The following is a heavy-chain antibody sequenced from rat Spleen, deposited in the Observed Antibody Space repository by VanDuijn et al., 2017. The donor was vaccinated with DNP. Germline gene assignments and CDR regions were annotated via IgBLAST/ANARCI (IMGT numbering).Heavy chain of an antibody. J-gene: IGHJ2*01. V-gene: IGHV5-17*01. CDR1: GFTFSDYA. D-gene: IGHD1-2*01. CDR3: ARYSRIKRMWEY. CDR2: ISYDGLRT. Sequence: EVQLVESGGGLVQPGRSLKLSCAASGFTFSDYAMAWVRQAPKKGLEWVATISYDGLRTYYRDSVKGRFTISRNDAKSTLYLQMNSLRSEDMATYYCARYSRIKRMWEYWGQGVTVTVSS.